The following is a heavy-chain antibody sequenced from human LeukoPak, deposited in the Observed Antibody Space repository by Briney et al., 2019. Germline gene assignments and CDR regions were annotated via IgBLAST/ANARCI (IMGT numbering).Heavy chain of an antibody. Sequence: SETLSLTCSVSGESIRIDTYYWGWVRQSPGTALEWLANIHYTGTSHYDPSLASRVSISVDTTKNQVSLNLRSVTAADSAVYFCARAPAYRRYLFEKWGQGILVTVSS. CDR3: ARAPAYRRYLFEK. J-gene: IGHJ4*02. V-gene: IGHV4-39*01. D-gene: IGHD2-21*01. CDR2: IHYTGTS. CDR1: GESIRIDTYY.